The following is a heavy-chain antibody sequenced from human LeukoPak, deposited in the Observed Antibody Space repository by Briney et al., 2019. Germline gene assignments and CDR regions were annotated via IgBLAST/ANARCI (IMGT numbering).Heavy chain of an antibody. V-gene: IGHV4-59*08. J-gene: IGHJ6*03. CDR1: GGSISSYY. CDR3: ASTRGAAGCYYYSMDV. CDR2: IYYSEST. D-gene: IGHD6-13*01. Sequence: SETLSLTCTVSGGSISSYYWSWIRQPPGKGLEWIGYIYYSESTNYNPSLKSRVTISVDTSKNQFSLKLSSVTAADTAVYYCASTRGAAGCYYYSMDVWGKGTTVSVSS.